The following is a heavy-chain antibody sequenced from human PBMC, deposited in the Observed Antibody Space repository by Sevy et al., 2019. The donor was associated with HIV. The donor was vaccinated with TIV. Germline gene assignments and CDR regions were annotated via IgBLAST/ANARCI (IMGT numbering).Heavy chain of an antibody. J-gene: IGHJ3*02. D-gene: IGHD2-15*01. V-gene: IGHV3-23*01. CDR2: ISGSGGST. CDR3: SSPRYCSGGSCYRDAFDI. CDR1: GFTFSSYA. Sequence: GGSLRLSCAASGFTFSSYAMSWVRQAPGKGLEWVSAISGSGGSTYYADSVKGRFTIPRDNSKNTLYLQMNSLRAEDTAVYYCSSPRYCSGGSCYRDAFDIWGQGTMVTVSS.